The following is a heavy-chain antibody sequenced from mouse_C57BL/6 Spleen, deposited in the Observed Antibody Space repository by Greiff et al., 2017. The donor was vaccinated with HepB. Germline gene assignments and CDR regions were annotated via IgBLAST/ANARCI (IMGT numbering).Heavy chain of an antibody. V-gene: IGHV1-39*01. CDR1: GYSFPDYN. D-gene: IGHD3-3*01. J-gene: IGHJ3*01. CDR3: ARGDATWFAY. Sequence: VQLKQSGPELVKPGASVKISCKASGYSFPDYNMNWVKKSNGKSLEWIGVINPNYGTTSYNQKFKGKATLTVDHSSSTAYMQLNSLTSEDSAVYYCARGDATWFAYWGQGTLVTVSA. CDR2: INPNYGTT.